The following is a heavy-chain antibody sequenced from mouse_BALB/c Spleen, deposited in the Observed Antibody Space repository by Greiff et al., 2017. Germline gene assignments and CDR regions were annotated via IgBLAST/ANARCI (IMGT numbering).Heavy chain of an antibody. CDR1: GFTFSSYG. J-gene: IGHJ2*01. V-gene: IGHV5-6-3*01. CDR3: ARLRLYYFDY. CDR2: INSNGGST. Sequence: EVMLVESGGGLVQPGGSLKLSCAASGFTFSSYGMSWVRQTPDKRLELVATINSNGGSTYYPDSVKGRFTISRDNAKNTLYLQMSSLKSEDTAMYYCARLRLYYFDYWGQGTTLTVSS. D-gene: IGHD1-1*01.